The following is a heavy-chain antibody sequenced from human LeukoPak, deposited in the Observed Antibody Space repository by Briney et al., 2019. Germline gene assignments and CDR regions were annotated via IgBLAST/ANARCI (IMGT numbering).Heavy chain of an antibody. J-gene: IGHJ4*02. V-gene: IGHV4-59*01. CDR1: VDSIGSYY. CDR3: ARQASYRLDYFDY. D-gene: IGHD6-19*01. CDR2: IYYSGST. Sequence: PSETLSLTCTVSVDSIGSYYWSWIRQPPWKGLEWIGYIYYSGSTSYNPSLKSRVTISVDTSKNQFSLKLSSVTAADTAVYYCARQASYRLDYFDYWGQGTLVTVSS.